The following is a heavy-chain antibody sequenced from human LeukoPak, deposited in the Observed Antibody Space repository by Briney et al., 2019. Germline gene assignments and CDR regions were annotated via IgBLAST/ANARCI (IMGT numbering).Heavy chain of an antibody. J-gene: IGHJ3*02. CDR1: GYTFTSYA. V-gene: IGHV1-3*01. D-gene: IGHD6-19*01. Sequence: ASVKVSCKASGYTFTSYAMHWVRQAPGQRLEWMGGINAGNGNTKYSQKFQGRVTITRDTSASTAYMELSSLRSEDTAVYYCARDIHGYSSGWYGAFDIWGQGTMVTVSS. CDR2: INAGNGNT. CDR3: ARDIHGYSSGWYGAFDI.